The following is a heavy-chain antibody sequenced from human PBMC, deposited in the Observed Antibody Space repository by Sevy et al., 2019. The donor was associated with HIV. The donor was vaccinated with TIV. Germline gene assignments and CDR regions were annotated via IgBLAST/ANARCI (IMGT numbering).Heavy chain of an antibody. Sequence: GGSLRLSCAASGFTFRTYAMNWVRQAPGKGLEWVSGISGSGGSTYYADSVKGGFTISRDNSKNTLYLQMNSLRAEDTAVYYCAKDYYDSSGYYPMDAFDIWGQGTMVTVSS. CDR2: ISGSGGST. CDR3: AKDYYDSSGYYPMDAFDI. V-gene: IGHV3-23*01. J-gene: IGHJ3*02. D-gene: IGHD3-22*01. CDR1: GFTFRTYA.